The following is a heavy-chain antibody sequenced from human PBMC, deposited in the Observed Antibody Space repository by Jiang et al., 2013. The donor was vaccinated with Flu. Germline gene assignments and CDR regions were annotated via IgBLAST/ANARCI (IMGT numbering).Heavy chain of an antibody. CDR2: ISAYNGYI. CDR1: GYTFSNYG. V-gene: IGHV1-18*01. D-gene: IGHD1-26*01. J-gene: IGHJ4*02. Sequence: SGAEVKKPGASVNVSCKASGYTFSNYGFSWVRQAPGQGLEWMGWISAYNGYINYAQKLQGRVTMTTDTSTNTAYMELRSLGSDDTAVYYCARDRGTYSRPAETFDYWGQGTLVTVSS. CDR3: ARDRGTYSRPAETFDY.